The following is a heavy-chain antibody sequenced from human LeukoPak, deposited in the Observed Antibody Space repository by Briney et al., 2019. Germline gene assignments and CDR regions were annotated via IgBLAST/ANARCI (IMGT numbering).Heavy chain of an antibody. V-gene: IGHV4-39*02. Sequence: SETLSLTCTVSGGFISSSSYYWGWIRQPPGKGLEWIGAIFYNGNTYYNPSLRSRVTISVDTSKNQFSLRLTSVTAADTAVYYCARGAWSGELSYGMDAWGQGTTVTVSS. CDR1: GGFISSSSYY. D-gene: IGHD3-10*01. J-gene: IGHJ6*02. CDR2: IFYNGNT. CDR3: ARGAWSGELSYGMDA.